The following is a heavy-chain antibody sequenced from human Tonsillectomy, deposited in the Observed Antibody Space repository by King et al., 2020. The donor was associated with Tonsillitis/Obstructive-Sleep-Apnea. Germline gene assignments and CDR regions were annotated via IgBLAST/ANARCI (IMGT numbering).Heavy chain of an antibody. CDR1: GFTFSSYG. J-gene: IGHJ4*02. Sequence: VQLVESGGGVVQPGRSLRLSCAASGFTFSSYGMHWVRQAPGKGLEWVAVIWYDGSNKYYADSVKGRFTISRDNSKNTLYLQMNSLRAEDTAVYSCARGDAYYDFWSGYYTGSDFDYWGQGTLVTVSS. D-gene: IGHD3-3*01. V-gene: IGHV3-33*01. CDR3: ARGDAYYDFWSGYYTGSDFDY. CDR2: IWYDGSNK.